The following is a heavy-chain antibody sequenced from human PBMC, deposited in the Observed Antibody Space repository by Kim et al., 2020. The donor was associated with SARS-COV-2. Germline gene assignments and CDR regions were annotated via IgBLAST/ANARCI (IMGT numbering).Heavy chain of an antibody. CDR2: ISGSGGNT. CDR1: GFTFSTYA. J-gene: IGHJ4*02. CDR3: AIRDLGATELGNY. D-gene: IGHD1-26*01. V-gene: IGHV3-23*01. Sequence: GGSLRLPCAASGFTFSTYAMTWVRQAPGKGLEWVSGISGSGGNTYYADSVKGRFTISRDNSKSTLHLQMNSLRAEDTAVYYCAIRDLGATELGNYWGQGTLVTVSS.